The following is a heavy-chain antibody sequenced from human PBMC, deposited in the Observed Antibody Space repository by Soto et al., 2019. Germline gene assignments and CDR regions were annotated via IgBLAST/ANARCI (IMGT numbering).Heavy chain of an antibody. D-gene: IGHD3-9*01. V-gene: IGHV1-18*01. CDR3: ASVYFDWSKDAFDI. Sequence: ASVKVSCKASGYTFTSYGLSWVRQAPGQGLEWMGWISAYNGNTNYAQKLQGRVTMTTDTSTSTAYMELRSLRSDDTAVYYCASVYFDWSKDAFDIWGQGTMVTVSS. J-gene: IGHJ3*02. CDR2: ISAYNGNT. CDR1: GYTFTSYG.